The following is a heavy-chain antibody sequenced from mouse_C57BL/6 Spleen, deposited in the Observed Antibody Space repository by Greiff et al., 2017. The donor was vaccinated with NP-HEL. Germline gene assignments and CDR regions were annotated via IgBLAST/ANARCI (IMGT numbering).Heavy chain of an antibody. Sequence: QVQLQQPGAELVKPGASVKVSCKASGYTFTSYWMHWVKQRPGQGLEWIGRIHPSDSDTNYTPKFKGQANLTVDKSSSTAYMQLSSLTSDDTAVYYCAIRGGFSTTEAGLDYWGQGTLVTVSA. CDR1: GYTFTSYW. D-gene: IGHD1-1*01. CDR3: AIRGGFSTTEAGLDY. CDR2: IHPSDSDT. J-gene: IGHJ3*01. V-gene: IGHV1-74*01.